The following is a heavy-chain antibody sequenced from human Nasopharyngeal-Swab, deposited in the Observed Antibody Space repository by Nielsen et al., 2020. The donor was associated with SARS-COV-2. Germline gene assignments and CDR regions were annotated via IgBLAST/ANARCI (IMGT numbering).Heavy chain of an antibody. CDR3: AKGMGYSYGYELYYYYYGMDV. V-gene: IGHV3-9*01. CDR2: ISWNSGSI. J-gene: IGHJ6*02. CDR1: GFTFDDYA. D-gene: IGHD5-18*01. Sequence: SLKISCAASGFTFDDYAMHWVRQAPGKGLEWVSGISWNSGSISYADSVKGRFTISRDNAKNSLYLQMNSLRAEDTALYYCAKGMGYSYGYELYYYYYGMDVWGQGTTVTVSS.